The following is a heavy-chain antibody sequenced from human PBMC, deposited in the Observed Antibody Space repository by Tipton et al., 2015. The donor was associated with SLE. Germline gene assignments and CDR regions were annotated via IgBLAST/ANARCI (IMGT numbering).Heavy chain of an antibody. CDR2: IYPGDSDT. Sequence: QLVQSGPEVKKPGESLKISCKGSGYSFSNYWIGWVRQMPGEGLEWMGIIYPGDSDTKYSASFQGQVTISADKSINTAYLQWSSLKASDTAMYYCARGGTDGARFFDYWGLGTLVTVSS. CDR1: GYSFSNYW. V-gene: IGHV5-51*03. J-gene: IGHJ4*02. D-gene: IGHD1-26*01. CDR3: ARGGTDGARFFDY.